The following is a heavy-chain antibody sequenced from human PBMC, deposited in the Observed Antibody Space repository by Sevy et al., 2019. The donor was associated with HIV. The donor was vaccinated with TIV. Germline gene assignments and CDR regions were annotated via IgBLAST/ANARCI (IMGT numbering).Heavy chain of an antibody. Sequence: GGSLRLSCAASGFTFSSYSMNWVRQAPGKGLEWVSSISSSSSYIYYADSVKGRFTISRGNAKNSLYLQMNSLRAEDTAVYYCARDDDTAMVTADYWGQGTLVTVSS. CDR3: ARDDDTAMVTADY. V-gene: IGHV3-21*01. J-gene: IGHJ4*02. CDR2: ISSSSSYI. D-gene: IGHD5-18*01. CDR1: GFTFSSYS.